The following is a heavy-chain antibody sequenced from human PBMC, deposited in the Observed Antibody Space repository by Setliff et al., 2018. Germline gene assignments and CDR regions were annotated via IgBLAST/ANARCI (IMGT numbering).Heavy chain of an antibody. J-gene: IGHJ4*02. CDR3: ARVHDGPFSYELKWISFDH. V-gene: IGHV3-23*01. Sequence: QPGGSLRLSCEASGFTFTYYSMSWVRQAPGKGLEWVSAISGSGLKTYYADSVKGRLTISRDESESTLYLHMNTLRPEDTAMYFCARVHDGPFSYELKWISFDHWGQGNLVTVSS. D-gene: IGHD2-2*01. CDR2: ISGSGLKT. CDR1: GFTFTYYS.